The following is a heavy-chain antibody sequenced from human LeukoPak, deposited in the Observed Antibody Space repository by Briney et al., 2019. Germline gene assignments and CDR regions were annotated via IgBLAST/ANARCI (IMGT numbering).Heavy chain of an antibody. CDR2: IKQDGSEK. V-gene: IGHV3-7*01. Sequence: GGSLRLSCAASGFTFNSYWMSWVRQAPGKGLEWVANIKQDGSEKYYVDSVKGRFTISRDNAKNSLYLQMNSLRAEDTAVYYCARRITMIVENNWFDPWGQGTLVTVSS. CDR3: ARRITMIVENNWFDP. CDR1: GFTFNSYW. J-gene: IGHJ5*02. D-gene: IGHD3-22*01.